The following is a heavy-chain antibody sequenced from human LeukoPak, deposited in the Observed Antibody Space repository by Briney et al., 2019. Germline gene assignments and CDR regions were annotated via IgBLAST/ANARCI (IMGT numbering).Heavy chain of an antibody. CDR3: ARDRYSGSYYMDV. D-gene: IGHD1-26*01. V-gene: IGHV1-18*01. J-gene: IGHJ6*03. CDR1: GYTFNTYG. Sequence: ASVKVSCKASGYTFNTYGISWVRQAPGQGLEWMGWISDYNGNTRYAQNFRGRVTMTTDTSTSTAYMDLRSLRSDVTAVYYCARDRYSGSYYMDVWGKGTTVSVSS. CDR2: ISDYNGNT.